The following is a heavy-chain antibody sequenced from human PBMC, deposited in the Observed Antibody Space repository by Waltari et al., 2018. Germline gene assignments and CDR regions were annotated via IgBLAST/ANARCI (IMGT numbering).Heavy chain of an antibody. CDR3: ARGDFWSGYTSH. CDR2: ISSSSSYI. V-gene: IGHV3-21*03. Sequence: EVQLVESGGGLVKPGGSLRLSCAASGFTFSSYSMTWVRPAPGKGLEWVSSISSSSSYIYYADSVKGRFTISRDNAKNSLYLQMNSLRAEDTAVYYCARGDFWSGYTSHWGQGTLVTVSS. J-gene: IGHJ4*02. D-gene: IGHD3-3*01. CDR1: GFTFSSYS.